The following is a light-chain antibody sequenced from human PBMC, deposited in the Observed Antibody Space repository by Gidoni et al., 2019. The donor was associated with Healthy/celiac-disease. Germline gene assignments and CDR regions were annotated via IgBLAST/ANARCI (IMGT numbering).Light chain of an antibody. CDR1: QSVSSY. V-gene: IGKV3-11*01. CDR2: DAS. Sequence: EIVLTQSPATLSLSPGERATLSCRASQSVSSYLAWYQQKPGQAPRLLIYDASNRATGIPARFSGSGSGTDFTLTISSLEPEDFAVYYCQQRSNWPQYPFGQGTQLEIK. CDR3: QQRSNWPQYP. J-gene: IGKJ2*01.